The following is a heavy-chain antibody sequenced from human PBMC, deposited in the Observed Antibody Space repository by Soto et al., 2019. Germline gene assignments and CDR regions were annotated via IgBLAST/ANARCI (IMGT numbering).Heavy chain of an antibody. CDR2: IYYSGST. Sequence: SETLSLTCTVSGGSISSYYWSWIRQPPWKGLEWIGYIYYSGSTNYNPSLKSRVTISVDTSKNQFSLKLSSVTAADTAVYYCARAEENNWNHGTRNWFDPWAQGTLVTVSS. CDR3: ARAEENNWNHGTRNWFDP. CDR1: GGSISSYY. J-gene: IGHJ5*02. V-gene: IGHV4-59*01. D-gene: IGHD1-20*01.